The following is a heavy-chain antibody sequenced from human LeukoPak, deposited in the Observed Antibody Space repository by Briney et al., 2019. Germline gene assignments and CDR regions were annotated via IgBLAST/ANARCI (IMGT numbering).Heavy chain of an antibody. CDR1: GYTFTSYG. V-gene: IGHV1-2*02. Sequence: ASVKVSCKASGYTFTSYGISWVRQAPGQGLEWMGWINPNSGGTNYAQKFQGRATMTRDTSISTAYMELSRLRSDDTAVYYCARVSLATMNLDYWGQGTLVIVSS. D-gene: IGHD5-24*01. J-gene: IGHJ4*02. CDR2: INPNSGGT. CDR3: ARVSLATMNLDY.